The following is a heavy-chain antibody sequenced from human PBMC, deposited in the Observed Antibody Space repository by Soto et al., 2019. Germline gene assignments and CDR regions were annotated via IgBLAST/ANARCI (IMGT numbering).Heavy chain of an antibody. D-gene: IGHD3-3*01. V-gene: IGHV1-3*01. Sequence: ASVNVSCKASGYTFTSYAMHWVRQAPGQRLEWMGWINAGNGNTKYSQKFQGRVTITRDTSASTAYMELSSLRSEDTAVYYCARGSHRVSRFDPWGQGTLVTVSS. CDR1: GYTFTSYA. CDR3: ARGSHRVSRFDP. CDR2: INAGNGNT. J-gene: IGHJ5*02.